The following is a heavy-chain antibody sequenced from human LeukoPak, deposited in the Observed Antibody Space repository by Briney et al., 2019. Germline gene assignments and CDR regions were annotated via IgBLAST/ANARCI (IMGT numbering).Heavy chain of an antibody. CDR3: AKDHLYYDSSGYLDY. V-gene: IGHV3-30*02. Sequence: GGSLRLSCAASGFTFSSYGMHWVRQAPGKGLEWVAFIRYDGSNKYYADSVKGRFTISRDNSKNKLYLQMNSLRAEDTAVYYCAKDHLYYDSSGYLDYWGQGTLVTVSS. CDR2: IRYDGSNK. CDR1: GFTFSSYG. J-gene: IGHJ4*02. D-gene: IGHD3-22*01.